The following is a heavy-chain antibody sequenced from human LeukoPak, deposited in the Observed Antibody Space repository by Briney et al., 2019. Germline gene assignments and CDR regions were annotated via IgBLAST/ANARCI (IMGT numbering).Heavy chain of an antibody. J-gene: IGHJ5*02. V-gene: IGHV3-21*01. D-gene: IGHD3-10*01. CDR3: GRDYLGESGAGGP. Sequence: GGSLSLSCAASGFTFSSFTMNWVRQAPGKGLEWASSINPTGISTWHADSVKGRFTISRDNAKNSVHLQMTNLRVDDTAVYYCGRDYLGESGAGGPWGQGILVTVSS. CDR1: GFTFSSFT. CDR2: INPTGIST.